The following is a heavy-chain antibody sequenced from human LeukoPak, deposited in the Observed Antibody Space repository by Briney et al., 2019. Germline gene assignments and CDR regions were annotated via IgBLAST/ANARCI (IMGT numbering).Heavy chain of an antibody. V-gene: IGHV3-48*04. CDR1: GFTFSSYA. CDR2: ISSSSSTI. J-gene: IGHJ4*02. CDR3: ARGPSMVRGVIGY. Sequence: GGSLRLSCAASGFTFSSYAMHWVPQAPGKGLEWVSYISSSSSTIYYADSVKGRFTISRDNAKNSLYLQMNSLRAEDTAVYYCARGPSMVRGVIGYWGQGTLVTVSS. D-gene: IGHD3-10*01.